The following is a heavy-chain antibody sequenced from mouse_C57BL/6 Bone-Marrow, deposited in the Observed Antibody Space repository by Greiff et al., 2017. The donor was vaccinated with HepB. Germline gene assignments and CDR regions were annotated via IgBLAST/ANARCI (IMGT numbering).Heavy chain of an antibody. J-gene: IGHJ3*01. D-gene: IGHD2-4*01. V-gene: IGHV1-58*01. CDR2: IYIGNGYT. Sequence: LQQSGAELVRPGSSVKMSCKTSGYTFSSYGINWVKQRPGQGLEWIGYIYIGNGYTEYNEKFKGKATLTSDTSSSTAYMQLSSLTSEDSAIYFCARGSFYYDYDTWFAYWGQGTLVTVSA. CDR3: ARGSFYYDYDTWFAY. CDR1: GYTFSSYG.